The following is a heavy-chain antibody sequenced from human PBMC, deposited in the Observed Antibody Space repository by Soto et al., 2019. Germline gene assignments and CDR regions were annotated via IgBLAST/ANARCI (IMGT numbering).Heavy chain of an antibody. CDR2: INPSAGST. CDR1: GYTFTSLY. CDR3: AREGSGYNV. D-gene: IGHD5-12*01. Sequence: ASVKVSCKASGYTFTSLYMHWVRQAPGQGLEWMGIINPSAGSTSYAQKFQGRVTMTSDTSTSTVYMELISLRSEDTAVYYCAREGSGYNVWGQGTQVTVTS. V-gene: IGHV1-46*01. J-gene: IGHJ4*02.